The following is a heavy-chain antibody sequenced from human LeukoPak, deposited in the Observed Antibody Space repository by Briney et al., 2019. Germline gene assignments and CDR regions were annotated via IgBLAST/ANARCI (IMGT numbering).Heavy chain of an antibody. V-gene: IGHV3-48*03. D-gene: IGHD3-3*01. CDR3: ARVNYDFWSGYYAGGFYLDY. CDR1: GFTFSSYE. Sequence: GGSLRLSCAASGFTFSSYEMNWVRQAPGKGLEWVSYISSSGSTIYYADSVKGRFTISRDNAKNTLYLQMNSLRAEDTAVYYCARVNYDFWSGYYAGGFYLDYWGQGTLVTVSS. J-gene: IGHJ4*02. CDR2: ISSSGSTI.